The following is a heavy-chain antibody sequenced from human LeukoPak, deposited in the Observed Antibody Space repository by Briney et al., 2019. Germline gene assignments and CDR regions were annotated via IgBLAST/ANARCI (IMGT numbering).Heavy chain of an antibody. J-gene: IGHJ4*02. V-gene: IGHV3-7*01. CDR3: AKDRVVGATSYDY. Sequence: GGSLRLSCAASGFTFSNYWMSWVRQAPGKGLEWVANIKTDGSEKHFVDSVKGRFSISRDNAKNSLYLQMNSLRAEDTAVYYCAKDRVVGATSYDYWGQGTLVTVSS. D-gene: IGHD1-26*01. CDR1: GFTFSNYW. CDR2: IKTDGSEK.